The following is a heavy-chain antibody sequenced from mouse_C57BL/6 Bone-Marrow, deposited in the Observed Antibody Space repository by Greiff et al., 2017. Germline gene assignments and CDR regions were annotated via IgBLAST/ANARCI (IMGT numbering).Heavy chain of an antibody. CDR2: IDPSDSYT. CDR3: AREGISEGYFDV. CDR1: GYTFTSYW. D-gene: IGHD5-2*01. V-gene: IGHV1-50*01. Sequence: VQLQQPGAELVKPGASVKLSCKASGYTFTSYWMQWVKQRPGQGLEWIGEIDPSDSYTNYNQKFKGKATLTVDTSSSTAYMQLSSLTSEDSAVYYCAREGISEGYFDVWGTGTTVTVSS. J-gene: IGHJ1*03.